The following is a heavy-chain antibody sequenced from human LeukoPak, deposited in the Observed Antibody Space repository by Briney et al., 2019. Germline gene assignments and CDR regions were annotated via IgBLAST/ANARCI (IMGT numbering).Heavy chain of an antibody. V-gene: IGHV3-23*01. D-gene: IGHD2-21*02. CDR1: GFTFSSYA. Sequence: PGGSLRLSCAASGFTFSSYAMSWVRQAPGKGLEWVSAISGSGGSTYYADSVKGRFTISRDNSKNTLYLQMNSLRAEDTAVYYCARVTDYYYYGMDVWGQGTTVTVSS. CDR3: ARVTDYYYYGMDV. J-gene: IGHJ6*02. CDR2: ISGSGGST.